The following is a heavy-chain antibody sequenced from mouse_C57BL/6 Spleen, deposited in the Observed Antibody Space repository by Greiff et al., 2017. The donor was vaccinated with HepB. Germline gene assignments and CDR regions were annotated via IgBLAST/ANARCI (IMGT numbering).Heavy chain of an antibody. V-gene: IGHV1-55*01. Sequence: QVQLQQPGAELVKPGASVKMSCKASGYTFTSYWITWVKQRPGQGLEWIGDIYPGSGSTNYNEKFKSKATLTVDTSSSTACMQLSSLTSEDSAVYYCARGYYAYWYFDVWGTGTTVTVSS. CDR1: GYTFTSYW. D-gene: IGHD2-3*01. CDR3: ARGYYAYWYFDV. J-gene: IGHJ1*03. CDR2: IYPGSGST.